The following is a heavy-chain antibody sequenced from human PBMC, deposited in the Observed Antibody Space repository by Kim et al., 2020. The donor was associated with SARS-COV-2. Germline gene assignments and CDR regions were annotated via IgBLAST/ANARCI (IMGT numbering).Heavy chain of an antibody. D-gene: IGHD6-13*01. CDR3: ARTSPPGIAAAGTGWFDP. V-gene: IGHV4-34*01. Sequence: TSRVPISVDTSKNQFSLKLSSVTAADTAVYYCARTSPPGIAAAGTGWFDPWGQGTLVTVSS. J-gene: IGHJ5*02.